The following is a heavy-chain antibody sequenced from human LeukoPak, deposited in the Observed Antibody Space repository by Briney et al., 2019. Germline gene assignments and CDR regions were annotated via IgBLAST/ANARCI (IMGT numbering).Heavy chain of an antibody. J-gene: IGHJ4*02. D-gene: IGHD3-10*01. Sequence: PSETLSLTCAVYGGSFSGYYWSWIRQPPGKGLEWIGEINHSGSTNYNPSLKSRVTISVDTSKNQFSLKLSSVTAADTAVYYCARFGQKRDIDYWGQGTLVTVSS. CDR3: ARFGQKRDIDY. CDR2: INHSGST. CDR1: GGSFSGYY. V-gene: IGHV4-34*01.